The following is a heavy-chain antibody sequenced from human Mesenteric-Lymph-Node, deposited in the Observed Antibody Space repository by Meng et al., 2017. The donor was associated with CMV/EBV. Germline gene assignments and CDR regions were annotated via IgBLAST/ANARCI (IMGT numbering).Heavy chain of an antibody. CDR1: GFTFSSYD. Sequence: GSLRLSCAASGFTFSSYDMQWVRQAPGKGLEWVAFIRCDGTNKYYADSVKGRFTISRDKSKNTLYLQMNSLRPEDTAVYYCARAMASYYFDYWGQGTLVTVSS. J-gene: IGHJ4*02. V-gene: IGHV3-30*02. CDR2: IRCDGTNK. D-gene: IGHD5-18*01. CDR3: ARAMASYYFDY.